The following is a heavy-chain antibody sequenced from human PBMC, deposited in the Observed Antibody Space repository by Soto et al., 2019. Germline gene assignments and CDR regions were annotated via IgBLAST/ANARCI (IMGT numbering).Heavy chain of an antibody. J-gene: IGHJ5*02. D-gene: IGHD4-17*01. CDR3: ARLILDTTVTTGAHWFDP. CDR2: IYPGDSDT. V-gene: IGHV5-51*03. CDR1: GYSFTSYW. Sequence: EVQLVPSGAEVKKPGESLKISCKGSGYSFTSYWIGWVRQMPGKGLEWMGIIYPGDSDTRYSPSFQGQVTISADKSISTAYLQWSSLKASDTAMYYCARLILDTTVTTGAHWFDPWGQGTLVTVSS.